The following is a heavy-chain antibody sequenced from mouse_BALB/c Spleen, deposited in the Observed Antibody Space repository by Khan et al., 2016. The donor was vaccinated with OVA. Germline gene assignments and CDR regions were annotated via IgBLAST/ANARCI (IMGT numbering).Heavy chain of an antibody. CDR2: ITTYTGEP. J-gene: IGHJ1*01. D-gene: IGHD1-1*02. V-gene: IGHV9-3-1*01. CDR1: GYSFTNYG. CDR3: ASGGYWYFDD. Sequence: QIQLVQSGPEVKKPGETVKISCTASGYSFTNYGMNWVRQAPGKGLKWMGWITTYTGEPTYADDFKGRFAFSLKTSASTAYLQINNLKNEDTAIYFCASGGYWYFDDWGAGTTVTVSS.